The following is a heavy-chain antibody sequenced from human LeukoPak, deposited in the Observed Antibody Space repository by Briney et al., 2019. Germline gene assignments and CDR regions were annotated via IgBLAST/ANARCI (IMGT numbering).Heavy chain of an antibody. Sequence: GGSLRLSCAASGFTFSSYWMHWVRQAPGKGLVWVSRINSDGSSTSYADSVKGRFTISRDNSKNTLYLQMNSLRAEDTAVYYCAKDQIYCSSTSCYGWFDPWGQGTLVTVSS. V-gene: IGHV3-74*01. D-gene: IGHD2-2*01. J-gene: IGHJ5*02. CDR1: GFTFSSYW. CDR3: AKDQIYCSSTSCYGWFDP. CDR2: INSDGSST.